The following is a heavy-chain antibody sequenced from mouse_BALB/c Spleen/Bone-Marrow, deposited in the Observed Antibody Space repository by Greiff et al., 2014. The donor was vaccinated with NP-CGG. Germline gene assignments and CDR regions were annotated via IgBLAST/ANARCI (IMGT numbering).Heavy chain of an antibody. V-gene: IGHV1-69*02. D-gene: IGHD2-3*01. J-gene: IGHJ4*01. CDR2: IDPSDSET. Sequence: QVQLQQSGAELVKPGAPVKLSCKASGYTFTSYWMNWVKQRPGRGLEWIGRIDPSDSETHYSQKFKDKATLTVDKSPSTAYIQLSSLTSEDSAVYYCARALGDGYYYAMDYWGQGTSVTVSS. CDR3: ARALGDGYYYAMDY. CDR1: GYTFTSYW.